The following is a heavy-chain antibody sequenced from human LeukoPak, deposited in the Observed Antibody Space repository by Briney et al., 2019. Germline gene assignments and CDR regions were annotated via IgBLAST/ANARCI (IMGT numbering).Heavy chain of an antibody. V-gene: IGHV1-69*13. Sequence: SVKVSCKASGYTFTSYAISWVRQAPGQGLEWMGGIIPIFGTANYAQKFQGRVTITADESTSTAYMELSSLRSEDTAVYYCARSTVTRVLADYWGQGTLVTVSS. J-gene: IGHJ4*02. CDR3: ARSTVTRVLADY. CDR2: IIPIFGTA. D-gene: IGHD4-17*01. CDR1: GYTFTSYA.